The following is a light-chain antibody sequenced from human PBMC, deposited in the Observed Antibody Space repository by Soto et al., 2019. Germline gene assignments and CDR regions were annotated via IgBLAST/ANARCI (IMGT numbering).Light chain of an antibody. CDR3: AAWYDNLFGPV. Sequence: QSVLAQPPSASGTPGQRVAISCSGTSSNIGSNPVNWFQQLPGTAPKLLIYGSNQRPSGVPDRFSGSKSGTSASLAISGLQSEDEADYYCAAWYDNLFGPVFGGGTKLTVL. J-gene: IGLJ2*01. CDR2: GSN. V-gene: IGLV1-44*01. CDR1: SSNIGSNP.